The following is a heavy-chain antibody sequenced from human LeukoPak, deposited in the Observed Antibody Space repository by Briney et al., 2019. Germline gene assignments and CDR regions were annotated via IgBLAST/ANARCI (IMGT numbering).Heavy chain of an antibody. CDR1: GGSISSHY. V-gene: IGHV4-59*08. CDR3: ARRCYGSHRYFDL. CDR2: IYSSGGT. D-gene: IGHD3-16*01. Sequence: SETLSLTCSVSGGSISSHYWSWIRQPPGKGLEWIGYIYSSGGTNANPSLKSRVTISEDTSKNQLSLNLSSVTAADTAVYYCARRCYGSHRYFDLWGPGTLVTVSS. J-gene: IGHJ2*01.